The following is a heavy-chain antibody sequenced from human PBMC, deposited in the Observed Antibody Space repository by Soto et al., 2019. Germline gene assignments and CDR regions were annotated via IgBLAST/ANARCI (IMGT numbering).Heavy chain of an antibody. D-gene: IGHD1-1*01. CDR3: AKYDISEDDY. Sequence: GSLSLSNSASGFRIPDYAMSWVRQAPGQGLEWVSSISDSGTKTFYGDSVKGRFAISRDTSKNTVYMQMNNLRAEDTALYYCAKYDISEDDYKGQVSEGTVPS. CDR1: GFRIPDYA. V-gene: IGHV3-23*01. CDR2: ISDSGTKT. J-gene: IGHJ4*02.